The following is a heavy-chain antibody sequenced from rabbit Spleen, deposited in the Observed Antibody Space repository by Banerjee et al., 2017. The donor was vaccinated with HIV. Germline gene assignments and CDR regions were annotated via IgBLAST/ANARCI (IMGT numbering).Heavy chain of an antibody. CDR3: VRGASGSGYYSL. CDR2: INTRSGNT. D-gene: IGHD1-1*01. J-gene: IGHJ3*01. V-gene: IGHV1S45*01. Sequence: QQQLEESGGDLVKPGASLTLTCTASGFSFSSSYWMCWVRQAPGKGLEWIACINTRSGNTVYASWVNGRFTISSHDAQNTLYLQLRSLTAADTATYFCVRGASGSGYYSLWGQGTLVTVS. CDR1: GFSFSSSYW.